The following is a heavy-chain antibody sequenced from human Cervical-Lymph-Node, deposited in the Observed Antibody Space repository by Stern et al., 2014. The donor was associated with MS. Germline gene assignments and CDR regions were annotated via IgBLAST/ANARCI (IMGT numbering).Heavy chain of an antibody. CDR1: GGSFSSSYV. J-gene: IGHJ5*01. CDR2: FMPIIGLA. CDR3: ARGIVPNRAAATLHNLSDS. V-gene: IGHV1-69*09. D-gene: IGHD2-15*01. Sequence: QMQLVQSGAEVKKPGSSVKVSCKASGGSFSSSYVVSWVRQAPGPGLVWMGRFMPIIGLANYVQKVQSRVTLTADKSTCIAYLGLSSLTSEDTAVYYCARGIVPNRAAATLHNLSDSWGRGTRVTVSS.